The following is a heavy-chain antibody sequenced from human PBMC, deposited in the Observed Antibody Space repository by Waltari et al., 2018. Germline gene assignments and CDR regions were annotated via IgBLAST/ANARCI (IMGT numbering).Heavy chain of an antibody. J-gene: IGHJ4*02. CDR3: TTVGASWGFDY. V-gene: IGHV3-15*01. Sequence: EVQLVESGGGLVQPGGSLRLSCAASGFTFNIAWITWVRQAPGEGLEWVARIKSRADGGTIDYAAPVKGRFTISRDDSKNTLYLQMNSLKTEDTAVYYCTTVGASWGFDYWGQGTLVTVSS. D-gene: IGHD7-27*01. CDR2: IKSRADGGTI. CDR1: GFTFNIAW.